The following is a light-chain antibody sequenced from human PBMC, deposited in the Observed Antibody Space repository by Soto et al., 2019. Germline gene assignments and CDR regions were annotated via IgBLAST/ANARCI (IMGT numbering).Light chain of an antibody. J-gene: IGKJ4*01. CDR1: QSVLYRSNNQNY. CDR3: QQYYGAPVT. CDR2: WAS. V-gene: IGKV4-1*01. Sequence: DIVMTQSPDSLAVSLGERATINCKSSQSVLYRSNNQNYLAWFQQKPGQPPKLLIYWASTRESGVPDRFSGSGSGTDFTLTISSLQAEDVAVYYCQQYYGAPVTFVGGTKVEIK.